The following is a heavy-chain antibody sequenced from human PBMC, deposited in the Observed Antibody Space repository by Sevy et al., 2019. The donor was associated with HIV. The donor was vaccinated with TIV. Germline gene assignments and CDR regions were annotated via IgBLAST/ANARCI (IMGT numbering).Heavy chain of an antibody. J-gene: IGHJ6*02. CDR3: ARDRGVGTSSYGIDV. V-gene: IGHV3-21*01. CDR1: GFTFSSYSLSSYS. D-gene: IGHD1-26*01. Sequence: GGSLRLSCAASGFTFSSYSLSSYSMNWVRQAPGKGLEWVSSISSGSSYIFYADSLKGRFTISRDNAKNSLYLQMDSLRAEDTAVYYCARDRGVGTSSYGIDVWGQGTTVTVSS. CDR2: ISSGSSYI.